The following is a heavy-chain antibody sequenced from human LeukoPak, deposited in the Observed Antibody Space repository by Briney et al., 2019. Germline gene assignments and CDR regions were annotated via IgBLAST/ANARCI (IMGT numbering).Heavy chain of an antibody. D-gene: IGHD5-18*01. CDR3: ARSDGYSYGYSLWVFDY. J-gene: IGHJ4*02. CDR2: IIPIFGTA. V-gene: IGHV1-69*13. Sequence: ASVKVSCKASGGTFGSYAISWVRQAPGQGLEWMGGIIPIFGTANYAQKFQGRVTITADESTSTAYMELSSLRSEDTAVYYCARSDGYSYGYSLWVFDYWGQGTLVTVSS. CDR1: GGTFGSYA.